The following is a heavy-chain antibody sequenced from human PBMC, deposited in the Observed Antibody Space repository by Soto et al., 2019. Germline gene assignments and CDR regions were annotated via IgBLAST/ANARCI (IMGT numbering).Heavy chain of an antibody. D-gene: IGHD6-13*01. V-gene: IGHV1-18*01. J-gene: IGHJ4*02. CDR1: GYTFTSYV. CDR3: ARVEGIAAPPAFDY. CDR2: ISAYNGNT. Sequence: GASVKVSCKASGYTFTSYVISWVRQAPGQGLEWMGWISAYNGNTNYAQKLQGRVTMTTDTSTSTAYMELRSLRSDDTAVYYCARVEGIAAPPAFDYWGQGTLVTVSS.